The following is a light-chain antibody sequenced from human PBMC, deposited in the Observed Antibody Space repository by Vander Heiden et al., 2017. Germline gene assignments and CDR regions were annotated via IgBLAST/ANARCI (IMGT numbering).Light chain of an antibody. CDR1: SSAAAGYNY. CDR3: CSYAGSFV. Sequence: QSALTHPRSLSQPPRPSVTISCTVTSSAAAGYNYVYWYQQHAGKAPKLRIYEVSKRLSGRPDRFSGCKSGNTASLTISGLQAEDEADYYCCSYAGSFVFGGGTKLTVL. CDR2: EVS. J-gene: IGLJ2*01. V-gene: IGLV2-11*01.